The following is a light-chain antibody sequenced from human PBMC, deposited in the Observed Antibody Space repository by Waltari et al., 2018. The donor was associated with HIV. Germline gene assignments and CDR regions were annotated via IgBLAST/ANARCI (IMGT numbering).Light chain of an antibody. CDR1: STNVGSYSL. Sequence: STNVGSYSLVSWYQNRPGQAPTLIIYDDSKRPLGISSRFSGSKSGNTASLTISGLQSEDEADYYCCSYGGNDTLVFGGGTKVTAL. CDR2: DDS. CDR3: CSYGGNDTLV. J-gene: IGLJ3*02. V-gene: IGLV2-23*01.